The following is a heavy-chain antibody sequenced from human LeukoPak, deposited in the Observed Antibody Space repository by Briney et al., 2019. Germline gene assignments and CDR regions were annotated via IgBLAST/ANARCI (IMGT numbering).Heavy chain of an antibody. CDR1: GFTFSYAW. CDR2: IKSKTDGGTT. J-gene: IGHJ4*02. V-gene: IGHV3-15*01. Sequence: GGSLRLSCAASGFTFSYAWMNWVRQAPGKGLEWVGRIKSKTDGGTTDYAAPVKGRFTTSRDDSKNSLFLQLNSLKTEDTAVYYCARVHGWAFDYWGQGALVTVSS. CDR3: ARVHGWAFDY. D-gene: IGHD3-10*01.